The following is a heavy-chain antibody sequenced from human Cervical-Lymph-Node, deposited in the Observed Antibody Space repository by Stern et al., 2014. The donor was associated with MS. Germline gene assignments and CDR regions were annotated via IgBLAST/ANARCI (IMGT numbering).Heavy chain of an antibody. V-gene: IGHV5-51*01. CDR3: ARQRGRGWLGDS. J-gene: IGHJ4*02. CDR2: IYPGDSDS. CDR1: GYSFTYYW. D-gene: IGHD6-19*01. Sequence: VQLGQSGAEVKKPGESLRISCKVSGYSFTYYWIGWVRQMPGKGLEWMGIIYPGDSDSRYIPSFQGQVTISVDKSINTAYLQWSTLKASDTAIYYCARQRGRGWLGDSWGQGTLVTVSS.